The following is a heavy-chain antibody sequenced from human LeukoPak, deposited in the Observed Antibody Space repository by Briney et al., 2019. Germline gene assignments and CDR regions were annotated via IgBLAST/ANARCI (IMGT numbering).Heavy chain of an antibody. CDR1: GYTFTSYG. V-gene: IGHV1-18*01. J-gene: IGHJ6*02. D-gene: IGHD6-13*01. CDR2: ISAYNGNT. CDR3: ARSSSGTRGLYYYYGMDV. Sequence: ASVKVSCKASGYTFTSYGISWVRQAPGQGREWMGWISAYNGNTNYAQKLQGRVTMTTDTSTSTAYMELRSLGSDDTAVYYCARSSSGTRGLYYYYGMDVWGQGTTVTVSS.